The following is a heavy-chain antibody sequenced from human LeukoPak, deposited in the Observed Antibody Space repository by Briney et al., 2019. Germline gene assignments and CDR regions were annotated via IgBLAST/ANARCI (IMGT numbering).Heavy chain of an antibody. J-gene: IGHJ4*02. Sequence: GGSLRLSCAASGFTFSSYSMNWVRQAPGKGLEWASSISSSSSYIYYADSVKGRFTISRDNAKNSLYLQMNSLRAEDTAVYYCARDSEGATSAAFDYWGQGTLVTVSS. CDR2: ISSSSSYI. CDR3: ARDSEGATSAAFDY. V-gene: IGHV3-21*01. CDR1: GFTFSSYS. D-gene: IGHD1-26*01.